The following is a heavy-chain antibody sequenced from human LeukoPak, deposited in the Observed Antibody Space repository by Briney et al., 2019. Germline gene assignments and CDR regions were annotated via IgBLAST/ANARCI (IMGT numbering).Heavy chain of an antibody. D-gene: IGHD1-26*01. Sequence: SQTLSLTCALSGDIFSSNSATWNWIRQSPSRGLEWLGRTYYRSKWFSDYAVSVKSRTTFNPDTSKNQLSLQLNSVTPEDTAVYYCARGSGSYYAFDIWGQGTMVTVSS. CDR2: TYYRSKWFS. V-gene: IGHV6-1*01. CDR1: GDIFSSNSAT. J-gene: IGHJ3*02. CDR3: ARGSGSYYAFDI.